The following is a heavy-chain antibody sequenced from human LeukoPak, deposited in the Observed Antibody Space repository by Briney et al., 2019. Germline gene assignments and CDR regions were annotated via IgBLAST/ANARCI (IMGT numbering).Heavy chain of an antibody. CDR2: ISGSGDGT. D-gene: IGHD3-10*01. Sequence: GGSPRLSCAASGFTFSSYAMAWVRQAPGKGLEWVSSISGSGDGTYYAASVKGRFTISRDNSKDTLYLQMNSLRAEDTAVYYCAKVLDYYGSGSFDYWGQGALVTVSS. V-gene: IGHV3-23*01. CDR1: GFTFSSYA. CDR3: AKVLDYYGSGSFDY. J-gene: IGHJ4*02.